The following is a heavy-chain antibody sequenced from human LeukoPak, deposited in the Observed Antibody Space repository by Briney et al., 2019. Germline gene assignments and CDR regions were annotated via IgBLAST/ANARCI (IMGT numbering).Heavy chain of an antibody. V-gene: IGHV1-69*13. CDR2: IIPIFGTA. CDR3: ARDPDPLRPPSN. Sequence: GASVKVSCKASGGTFSSYAISWVRQAPGQGLEWMGGIIPIFGTANYAQKFQGRVTITADESTGTAYMELSSLRSEDTAVYYCARDPDPLRPPSNWGQGTLVTVSS. J-gene: IGHJ4*02. D-gene: IGHD3-16*01. CDR1: GGTFSSYA.